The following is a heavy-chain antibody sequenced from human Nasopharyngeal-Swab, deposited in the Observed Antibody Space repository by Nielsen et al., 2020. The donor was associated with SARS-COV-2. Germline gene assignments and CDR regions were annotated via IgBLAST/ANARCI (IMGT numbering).Heavy chain of an antibody. J-gene: IGHJ4*02. D-gene: IGHD3-3*01. CDR1: GDSVSSHSAG. V-gene: IGHV6-1*01. Sequence: QTLSLTCAISGDSVSSHSAGWNWIRPSPSRGLEWLGRTLYRSKWYNDYAESVKSRIAVNPDTSKNQFSLQLNSVTPEDTSVYYCARGRDFSFDSWGQGTLVTASS. CDR3: ARGRDFSFDS. CDR2: TLYRSKWYN.